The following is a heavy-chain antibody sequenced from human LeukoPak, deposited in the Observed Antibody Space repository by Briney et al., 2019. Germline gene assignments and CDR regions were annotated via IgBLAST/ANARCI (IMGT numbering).Heavy chain of an antibody. CDR3: AKKGFYDSSGYLDL. D-gene: IGHD3-22*01. V-gene: IGHV3-23*01. J-gene: IGHJ5*02. Sequence: PGGSLRLSCAASGSTFRNYVMNWVRQAPGKGLEWVSGISGNGGSTDYADSVKGRFTLSRDNSKNTLYLQMNSLRAEDTAVYYCAKKGFYDSSGYLDLWGQGTLVTVSS. CDR1: GSTFRNYV. CDR2: ISGNGGST.